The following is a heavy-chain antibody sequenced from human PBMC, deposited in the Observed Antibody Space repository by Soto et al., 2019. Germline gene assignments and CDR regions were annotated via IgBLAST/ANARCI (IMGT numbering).Heavy chain of an antibody. CDR1: GGTFSSYA. V-gene: IGHV1-69*13. J-gene: IGHJ4*02. CDR2: IIPIFGTA. CDR3: ARDYYDREQSYSFDY. D-gene: IGHD3-22*01. Sequence: SVKVSCKASGGTFSSYAISWVRQAPGRGLEWMGGIIPIFGTANYAQKFQGRVTITADESTSTAYMELSSLRSEDTAVYYCARDYYDREQSYSFDYWGQGTLVTVSS.